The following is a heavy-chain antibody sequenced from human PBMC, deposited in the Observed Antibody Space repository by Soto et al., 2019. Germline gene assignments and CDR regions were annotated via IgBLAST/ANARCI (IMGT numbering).Heavy chain of an antibody. CDR2: IYYSGST. Sequence: SETLSLTCTVSGGSISSSSYYWGWIRQPPGKGLEWIGSIYYSGSTYYNPSLKSRVTMSVDTSKNQFSLKLSSVTAADTAVYYCARPNCSGGSCYGLYNAFDIWGQGTMVTVSS. V-gene: IGHV4-39*01. CDR1: GGSISSSSYY. CDR3: ARPNCSGGSCYGLYNAFDI. D-gene: IGHD2-15*01. J-gene: IGHJ3*02.